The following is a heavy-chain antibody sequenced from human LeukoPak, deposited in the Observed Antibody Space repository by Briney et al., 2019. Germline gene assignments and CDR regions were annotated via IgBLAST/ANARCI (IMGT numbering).Heavy chain of an antibody. Sequence: PGGSLRLSCAASGSAFSKYAMSWVRQAPGKGLEWVSAISGSGGSKYYADSVKGRFTISRDNSKNTLYVQMNSLRAEDTATYYCAKGTTYYDILTGYGYPYYFDYWGQGTLVTVSS. J-gene: IGHJ4*02. V-gene: IGHV3-23*01. CDR3: AKGTTYYDILTGYGYPYYFDY. CDR1: GSAFSKYA. D-gene: IGHD3-9*01. CDR2: ISGSGGSK.